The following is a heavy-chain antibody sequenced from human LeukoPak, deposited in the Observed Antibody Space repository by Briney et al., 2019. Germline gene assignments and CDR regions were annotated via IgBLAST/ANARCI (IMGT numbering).Heavy chain of an antibody. CDR3: AKDRDDILTYYFDY. CDR1: GFTFSSYG. V-gene: IGHV3-30*18. Sequence: GGSLRLSCAASGFTFSSYGMHWVRQAPGKVLEWVAVISYDGSNKYYADSVKGRFTISRDNSKNTLYLQMNSLRAEDTAVYYCAKDRDDILTYYFDYWGQGTLVTVSS. CDR2: ISYDGSNK. D-gene: IGHD3-9*01. J-gene: IGHJ4*02.